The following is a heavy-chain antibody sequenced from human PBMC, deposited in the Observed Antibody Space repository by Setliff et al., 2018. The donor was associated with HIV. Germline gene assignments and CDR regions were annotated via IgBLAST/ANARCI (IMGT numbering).Heavy chain of an antibody. CDR2: ISSSRSTI. V-gene: IGHV3-48*04. CDR1: GFTFDDYA. Sequence: GGSLRLSCAASGFTFDDYAMHWVRQAPGKGLEWVSGISSSRSTIHYADSVKGRFTISRDNAKNSLYLQMNSLRAEDTAVYYCAREGQEEWLAPSMYNWFDPWGQGTLVTVSS. J-gene: IGHJ5*02. D-gene: IGHD6-19*01. CDR3: AREGQEEWLAPSMYNWFDP.